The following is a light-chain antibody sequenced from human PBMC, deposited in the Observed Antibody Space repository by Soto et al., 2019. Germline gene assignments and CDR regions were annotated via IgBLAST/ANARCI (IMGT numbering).Light chain of an antibody. J-gene: IGLJ3*02. V-gene: IGLV2-11*01. CDR3: CSYAGSSTSM. CDR1: SSDVGGYNY. CDR2: DVT. Sequence: QSVLTQPRSVSGSPGQSVTISCTGTSSDVGGYNYVSWYQQHPGKAPKLMIYDVTKRPSGVPDRFSGSKSGNRASLTISGLQAEDEADYYCCSYAGSSTSMFGGGTKLTVL.